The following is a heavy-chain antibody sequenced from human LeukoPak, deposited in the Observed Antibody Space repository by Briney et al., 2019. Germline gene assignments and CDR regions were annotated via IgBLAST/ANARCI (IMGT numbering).Heavy chain of an antibody. D-gene: IGHD2-2*01. J-gene: IGHJ4*02. CDR2: ISGSGGST. V-gene: IGHV3-23*01. Sequence: GGSLRLSCAASGFTFSSYAMSWVRQAPGKGLEWVSAISGSGGSTYYADSVKGRFTISRDNSKNTLYLQMNSLRAEDTAVYYCAKVYCSSTSCFLTSPERYFDYWGQGTLVTVSS. CDR3: AKVYCSSTSCFLTSPERYFDY. CDR1: GFTFSSYA.